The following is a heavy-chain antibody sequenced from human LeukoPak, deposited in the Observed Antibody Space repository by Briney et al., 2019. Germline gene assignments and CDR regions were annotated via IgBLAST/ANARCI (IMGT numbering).Heavy chain of an antibody. CDR1: GGSISSYY. CDR3: ARGGGSYEFDY. Sequence: SETLSLTCTVSGGSISSYYWSWIRQPPGKGLEWIGYIYYSGSTNYNPSLKSRVTISGDTSKNQFSLKLSSVTAADTAVYYCARGGGSYEFDYWGQGTLVTVSS. D-gene: IGHD1-26*01. J-gene: IGHJ4*02. V-gene: IGHV4-59*01. CDR2: IYYSGST.